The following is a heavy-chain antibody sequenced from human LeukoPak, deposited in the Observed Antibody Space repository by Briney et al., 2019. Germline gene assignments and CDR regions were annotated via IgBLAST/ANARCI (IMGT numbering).Heavy chain of an antibody. J-gene: IGHJ4*02. CDR3: ARETYYGSGSYSDFALDY. D-gene: IGHD3-10*01. CDR1: GFTFSNYE. V-gene: IGHV3-48*03. CDR2: ISGSGTSI. Sequence: GGSLRLSCAASGFTFSNYEINWVRQAPGRGLEWISYISGSGTSIYHANSVKGRFTISRDNAKNSVYLQMNSLRAEDTAVYYCARETYYGSGSYSDFALDYWGQGTLVTVSS.